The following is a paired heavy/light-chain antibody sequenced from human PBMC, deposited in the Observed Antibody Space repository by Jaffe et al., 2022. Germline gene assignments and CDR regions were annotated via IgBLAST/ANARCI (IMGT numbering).Light chain of an antibody. CDR2: DIS. Sequence: EIVLTQSPGTLSLSPGERATLSCRASQDFGSPYLAWFQQKPGQAPRLLIYDISSRAAGIPDRFSGSGSGTDFTLTISRLEPADFAVYYCQHYSSPPITFGQGTRLEIK. J-gene: IGKJ5*01. V-gene: IGKV3-20*01. CDR3: QHYSSPPIT. CDR1: QDFGSPY.
Heavy chain of an antibody. D-gene: IGHD2-2*02. Sequence: QVQLQESGPGLVKPSQTLSLTCTVSGASISSGNYYLNWFRQPAGKELEWIGRIHTDGSARYNPSLASRVTMSIHTSENQFSLKLNSVTAADTAVYYCARRKYLDPFDQWGQGTLVTVSS. CDR1: GASISSGNYY. J-gene: IGHJ4*02. V-gene: IGHV4-61*02. CDR2: IHTDGSA. CDR3: ARRKYLDPFDQ.